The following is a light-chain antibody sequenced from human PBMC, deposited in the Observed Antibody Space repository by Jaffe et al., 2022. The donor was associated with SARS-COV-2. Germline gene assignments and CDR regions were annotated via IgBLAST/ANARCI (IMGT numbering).Light chain of an antibody. V-gene: IGLV3-19*01. CDR3: SCRGGGGDRLV. Sequence: SSELTQDPAVSVALGQTVRITCQGDSLKTYCAGWYQKKPGQAPMLVIYGKNNRPSGIPDRFSGSSSGDTASLTITGAQAEDEADYYCSCRGGGGDRLVFGGGTKVTVL. J-gene: IGLJ3*02. CDR2: GKN. CDR1: SLKTYC.